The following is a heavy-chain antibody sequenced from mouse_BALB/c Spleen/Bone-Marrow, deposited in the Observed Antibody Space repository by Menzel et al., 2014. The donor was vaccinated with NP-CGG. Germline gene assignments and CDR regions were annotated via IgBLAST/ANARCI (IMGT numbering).Heavy chain of an antibody. CDR1: GYAFTNYW. CDR2: INPGSGGI. Sequence: VKLVESGVELVRPGTSVKVSCKASGYAFTNYWIEWVKQRPGQGLEWIGVINPGSGGINYNEKFKGKATLAADKSSNTAYMQLSSLTSDDSAVYFCARELGRGLAYWGQGTLVTVSA. J-gene: IGHJ3*01. CDR3: ARELGRGLAY. V-gene: IGHV1-54*01. D-gene: IGHD4-1*01.